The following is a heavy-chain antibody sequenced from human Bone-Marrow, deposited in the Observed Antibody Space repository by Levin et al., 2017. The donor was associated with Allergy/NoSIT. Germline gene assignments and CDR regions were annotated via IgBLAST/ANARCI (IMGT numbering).Heavy chain of an antibody. V-gene: IGHV3-9*01. J-gene: IGHJ5*02. CDR2: ISWNSGSI. CDR3: AKDMSRCEYSSSWCPWFDP. D-gene: IGHD6-13*01. CDR1: GFTFDDYA. Sequence: GGSLRLSCAASGFTFDDYAMHWVRQAPGKGLEWVSGISWNSGSIGYADSVKGRFTISRDNAKNSLYLQMNSLRAEDTALYYCAKDMSRCEYSSSWCPWFDPWGQGTLVTVSS.